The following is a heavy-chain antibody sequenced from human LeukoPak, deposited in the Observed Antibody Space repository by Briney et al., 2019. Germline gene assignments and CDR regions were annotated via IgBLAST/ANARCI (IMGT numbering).Heavy chain of an antibody. J-gene: IGHJ4*02. D-gene: IGHD3-10*01. CDR3: ARIGSLSPFL. V-gene: IGHV3-74*01. CDR2: IDTDGSTT. CDR1: GFTLRRYD. Sequence: PGGSLRLSCATSGFTLRRYDMHWVRQAPGKGLVWVSRIDTDGSTTSYADSVKGRFTISRDNAKNTLYLQMNSLRAEDTAVYYCARIGSLSPFLWGQGTLVTVSS.